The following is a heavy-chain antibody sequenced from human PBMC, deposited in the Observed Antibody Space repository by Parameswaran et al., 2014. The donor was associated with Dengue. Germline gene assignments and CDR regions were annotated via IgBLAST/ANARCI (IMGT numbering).Heavy chain of an antibody. CDR3: ARVNRQLVLYSNYYYMDV. CDR1: GGTFSSYA. J-gene: IGHJ6*03. V-gene: IGHV1-69*13. D-gene: IGHD6-6*01. Sequence: SVKVSCKASGGTFSSYAISWVRQAPGQGLEWMGGIIPIFGTANYAQKFQGRVTITADESTSTAYMELSSLRSEDTAVYYCARVNRQLVLYSNYYYMDVWGQGTTVTVSS. CDR2: IIPIFGTA.